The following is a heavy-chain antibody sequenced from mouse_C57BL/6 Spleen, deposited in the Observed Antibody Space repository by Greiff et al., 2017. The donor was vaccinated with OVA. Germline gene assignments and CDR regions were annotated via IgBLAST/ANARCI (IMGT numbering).Heavy chain of an antibody. CDR1: GFNIKNTY. CDR3: ARSGALGGPLFDY. J-gene: IGHJ2*01. D-gene: IGHD3-1*01. CDR2: IDPANGNT. Sequence: EVKLVESVAELVRPGASVKLSCTASGFNIKNTYMHWVKQRHEQGLEWIGRIDPANGNTKYAPKFQGKATITADTSSNTAYLQLSSLTSEDTAIYYCARSGALGGPLFDYWGQGTTLTVSS. V-gene: IGHV14-3*01.